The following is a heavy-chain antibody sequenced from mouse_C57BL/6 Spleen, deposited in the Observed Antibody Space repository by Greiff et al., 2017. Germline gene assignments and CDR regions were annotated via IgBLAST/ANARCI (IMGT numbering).Heavy chain of an antibody. Sequence: QVQLKQSGAELARPGASVKLSCKASGYTFTSYGISWVKQRTGQGLEWIGEIYPRSGNTYYNEKFKGKATLTADKSSSTAYMELRSLTSEDSAVYFCARSGGDYGRGFAYWGQGTLVTVSA. CDR2: IYPRSGNT. CDR3: ARSGGDYGRGFAY. J-gene: IGHJ3*01. V-gene: IGHV1-81*01. CDR1: GYTFTSYG. D-gene: IGHD2-4*01.